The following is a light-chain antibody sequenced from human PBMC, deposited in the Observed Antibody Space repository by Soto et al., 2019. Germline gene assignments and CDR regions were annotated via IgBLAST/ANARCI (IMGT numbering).Light chain of an antibody. CDR3: QSYDSSLSAPYV. V-gene: IGLV1-40*01. CDR2: GNN. CDR1: SSNIGAGYD. J-gene: IGLJ1*01. Sequence: QSVLTQPPSVSGAPGQRGTISCTGSSSNIGAGYDVHWYQQLPGTAPKLLIYGNNNRPSGVPDRFSGSKSGTSASLAITGLQAEDEADYHCQSYDSSLSAPYVFGTGTKVTVL.